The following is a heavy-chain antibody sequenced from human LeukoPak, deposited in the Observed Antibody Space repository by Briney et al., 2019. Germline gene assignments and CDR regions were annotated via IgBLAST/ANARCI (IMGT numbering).Heavy chain of an antibody. CDR3: AKAPFCSGGSCYKTFDY. CDR2: INPNSGGT. Sequence: ASVKVSFKASGYTFTGYYMHWVRHAPGQGREGMGCINPNSGGTNYAQKFQGRVTMTRDTSISTAYMELSRLRSDDTAVYYCAKAPFCSGGSCYKTFDYWGQGTLVTVSS. J-gene: IGHJ4*02. D-gene: IGHD2-15*01. V-gene: IGHV1-2*02. CDR1: GYTFTGYY.